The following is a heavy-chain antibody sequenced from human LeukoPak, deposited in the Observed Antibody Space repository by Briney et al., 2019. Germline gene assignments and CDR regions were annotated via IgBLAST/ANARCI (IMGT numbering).Heavy chain of an antibody. CDR2: IKQDGSEK. V-gene: IGHV3-7*01. Sequence: GGSLRLSCAASGFTFSSYWMSWVRQAPGKGLEWVANIKQDGSEKYYVDSVKGRFTISRDNAKNSLYLQMNSLRAEDTAVYYCARDPRYYDISTGYYYYGMDVWGQGTTVTVSS. CDR3: ARDPRYYDISTGYYYYGMDV. J-gene: IGHJ6*02. CDR1: GFTFSSYW. D-gene: IGHD3-9*01.